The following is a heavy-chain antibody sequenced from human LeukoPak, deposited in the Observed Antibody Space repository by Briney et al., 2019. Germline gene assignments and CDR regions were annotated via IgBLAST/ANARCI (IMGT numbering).Heavy chain of an antibody. D-gene: IGHD6-6*01. CDR1: GFTFSSYW. V-gene: IGHV3-7*01. J-gene: IGHJ4*02. Sequence: GGSLRLSCAASGFTFSSYWMSWVRQAPGKGLEWVANIKQDGSEKYYVDSVKGRFTISRDNAKNSLYLQMNSLRAEDTAVYYCTRTPTPGYSSSSSKYYWGQGTLVTVSS. CDR3: TRTPTPGYSSSSSKYY. CDR2: IKQDGSEK.